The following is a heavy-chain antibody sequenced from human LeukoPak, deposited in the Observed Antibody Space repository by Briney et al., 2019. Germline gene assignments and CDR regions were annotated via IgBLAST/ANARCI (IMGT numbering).Heavy chain of an antibody. J-gene: IGHJ3*02. CDR2: MYYSGST. CDR1: GGSISSSSYY. CDR3: ASLLSSEDMIVVVTTKASAFDI. Sequence: SETLSLTCTVSGGSISSSSYYWGWIRQPPGKGLEWIGSMYYSGSTYYNPSLKSRVTISVDTSKNQFSLKLSSVTAADTAVYYCASLLSSEDMIVVVTTKASAFDIWGQGTMVTVSS. V-gene: IGHV4-39*07. D-gene: IGHD3-22*01.